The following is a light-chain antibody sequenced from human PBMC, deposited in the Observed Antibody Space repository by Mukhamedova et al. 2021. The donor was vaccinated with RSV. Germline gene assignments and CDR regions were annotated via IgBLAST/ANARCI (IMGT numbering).Light chain of an antibody. J-gene: IGKJ1*01. CDR2: GAS. Sequence: ASQSVNSSYLAWYQQKPGQAPRLLIYGASSRATGIPDRFSGSGSGTDFTLTISRLEPEDFAVYYCQQYGSSPRTFGQGTKVEIK. CDR3: QQYGSSPRT. CDR1: QSVNSSY. V-gene: IGKV3-20*01.